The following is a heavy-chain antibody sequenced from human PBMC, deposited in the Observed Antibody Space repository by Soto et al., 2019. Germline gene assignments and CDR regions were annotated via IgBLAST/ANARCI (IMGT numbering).Heavy chain of an antibody. V-gene: IGHV1-46*01. CDR2: INPSGGST. CDR3: ARDRPTYYYGSGPYAFDI. Sequence: ASVKVSCKASGYTFSSYYIHWVRQAPGQGLEWMGIINPSGGSTSYAQKFQGRVTMTRDTSTSTVYMELSSLRSEDTAVYYCARDRPTYYYGSGPYAFDIWGQGTMVTVSS. D-gene: IGHD3-10*01. J-gene: IGHJ3*02. CDR1: GYTFSSYY.